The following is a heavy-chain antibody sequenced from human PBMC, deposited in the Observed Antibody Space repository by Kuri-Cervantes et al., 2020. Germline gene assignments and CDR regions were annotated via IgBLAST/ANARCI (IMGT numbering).Heavy chain of an antibody. CDR1: GFTFSSYA. J-gene: IGHJ4*02. V-gene: IGHV3-30-3*01. CDR2: ISYDGSNK. CDR3: AKDFATHYSRDY. D-gene: IGHD1-26*01. Sequence: GESLKISCAASGFTFSSYAMHWVRQAPGKGLEWVAVISYDGSNKYYADSVKGRFTISRDNAKNSLYLQMDSLRAEDTALYYCAKDFATHYSRDYWGQGTLVTVSS.